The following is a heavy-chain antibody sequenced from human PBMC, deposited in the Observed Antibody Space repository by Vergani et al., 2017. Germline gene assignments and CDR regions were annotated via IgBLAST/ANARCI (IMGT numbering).Heavy chain of an antibody. Sequence: VQLVESGGGLVKPGGSLRLSCAASGFTFSSYSMNWVRQAPGKGLEWVSSISSSSSYIYYADSVKGRFTISRDNAKNSLYLKMNSLRAEDTAVYYCARDSVRYYDSSGYQTLYYYYYGMDVWGQGP. CDR3: ARDSVRYYDSSGYQTLYYYYYGMDV. V-gene: IGHV3-21*04. CDR2: ISSSSSYI. D-gene: IGHD3-22*01. J-gene: IGHJ6*02. CDR1: GFTFSSYS.